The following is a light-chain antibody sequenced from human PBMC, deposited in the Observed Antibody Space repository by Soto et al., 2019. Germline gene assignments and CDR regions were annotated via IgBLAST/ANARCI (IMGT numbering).Light chain of an antibody. CDR3: PQYDSYPIT. J-gene: IGKJ3*01. CDR1: QGLNNY. V-gene: IGKV1-16*02. CDR2: VAS. Sequence: DIQVTQSPSSPHASVGDRVTITSRADQGLNNYIARFQQQPGKAPKSLIYVASNLHSGVPSKFSGSGSGTGFTLTVSNLQPEDFDTDYCPQYDSYPITFGPGNKVYIK.